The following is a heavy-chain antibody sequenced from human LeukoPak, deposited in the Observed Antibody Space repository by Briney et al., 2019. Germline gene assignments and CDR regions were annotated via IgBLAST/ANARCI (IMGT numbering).Heavy chain of an antibody. V-gene: IGHV3-21*01. CDR2: ISSSSSYI. D-gene: IGHD2-21*02. J-gene: IGHJ4*02. Sequence: KTEGSLRLSCAASGFTFSSYSMNWVRQAPGKGLEWVSSISSSSSYIYYADSVKGRFTISRDNAKNSLYLQMNSLRAEDTAVYYCARDIAYCGGDCYNPLDYWGQGTLVTVSS. CDR3: ARDIAYCGGDCYNPLDY. CDR1: GFTFSSYS.